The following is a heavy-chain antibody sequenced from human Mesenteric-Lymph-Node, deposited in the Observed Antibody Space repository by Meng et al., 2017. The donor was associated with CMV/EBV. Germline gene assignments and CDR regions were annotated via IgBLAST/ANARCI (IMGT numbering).Heavy chain of an antibody. CDR1: GGSISSSSYY. CDR2: IYYSGST. CDR3: ARVPRTTMVRGVSIWFDP. Sequence: GSLRLSCTVSGGSISSSSYYWGWIRQPPGKGLEWIGSIYYSGSTYYNPSLKSRVTISVDTSKNQFSLKLSSVTAADTAVYYCARVPRTTMVRGVSIWFDPWGQGTLVTVSS. V-gene: IGHV4-39*07. J-gene: IGHJ5*02. D-gene: IGHD3-10*01.